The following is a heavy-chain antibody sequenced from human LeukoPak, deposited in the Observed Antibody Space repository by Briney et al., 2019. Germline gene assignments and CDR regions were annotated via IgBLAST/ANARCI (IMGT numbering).Heavy chain of an antibody. J-gene: IGHJ4*02. CDR2: ISYDGSNK. V-gene: IGHV3-30*18. CDR1: GFTFSSYW. CDR3: ANSGGKRLVGLDY. Sequence: GGSLRLSCAASGFTFSSYWMHWVRQAPGKGLVWVAAISYDGSNKYYADSVKGRFTISRDNSKNTLYLQMNSLRAEDTAVYYCANSGGKRLVGLDYWGQGTLVTVSS. D-gene: IGHD6-25*01.